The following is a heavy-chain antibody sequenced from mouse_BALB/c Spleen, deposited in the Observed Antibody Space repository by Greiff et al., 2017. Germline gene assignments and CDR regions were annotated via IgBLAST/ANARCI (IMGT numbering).Heavy chain of an antibody. Sequence: VQLQESGAELVKPGASVKLSCKASGYTFTEYIIHWVKQRSGQGLEWIGWFYPGSGSIKYNEKFKDKATLTADKSSSTVYMELSRLTSEDSAVYFCASLNRDGGYFDYWGEGTTLTESS. CDR1: GYTFTEYI. CDR3: ASLNRDGGYFDY. CDR2: FYPGSGSI. D-gene: IGHD2-14*01. V-gene: IGHV1-62-2*01. J-gene: IGHJ2*01.